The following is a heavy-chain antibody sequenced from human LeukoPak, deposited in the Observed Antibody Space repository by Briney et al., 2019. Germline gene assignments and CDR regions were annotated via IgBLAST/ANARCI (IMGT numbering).Heavy chain of an antibody. V-gene: IGHV4-34*01. CDR1: GGSFSGYY. J-gene: IGHJ3*02. Sequence: PSETLSLTCAVSGGSFSGYYWSWIRQPPGKGLEWIGEINHSGSTNYNPSLKSRVTISVDTSKNQFSLKLSSVTAADTAVYYCARAKLVPDAFDSWGQGTMVTVSS. D-gene: IGHD2-2*01. CDR2: INHSGST. CDR3: ARAKLVPDAFDS.